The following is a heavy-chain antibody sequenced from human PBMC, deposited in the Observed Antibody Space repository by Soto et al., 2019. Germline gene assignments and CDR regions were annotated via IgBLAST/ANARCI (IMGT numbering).Heavy chain of an antibody. CDR1: GFTFSNYA. CDR2: ISGSGGST. D-gene: IGHD2-2*01. V-gene: IGHV3-23*01. J-gene: IGHJ4*02. Sequence: GGSLRLSCAASGFTFSNYAMTWVRQAPGKGLERVSVISGSGGSTYYADSVKGRFTISRDNSKNTLYLQMNSLRAEDTAVYYCAKRTLTRCHPFDYWGQGALVTVSS. CDR3: AKRTLTRCHPFDY.